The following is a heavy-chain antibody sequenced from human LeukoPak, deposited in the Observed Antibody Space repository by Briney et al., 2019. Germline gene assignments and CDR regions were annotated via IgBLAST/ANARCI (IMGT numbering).Heavy chain of an antibody. V-gene: IGHV4-59*01. Sequence: SETLSLTCTVSGGSTSSYYWSWIRQPPGKGLEWIGYIYYSGSTNYNPSLKSRVTISVDTSKNQFSLKLSSVTAADTAVYYCARDRVIASYYYGMDVWGQGTTVTVSS. CDR1: GGSTSSYY. CDR2: IYYSGST. D-gene: IGHD2/OR15-2a*01. J-gene: IGHJ6*02. CDR3: ARDRVIASYYYGMDV.